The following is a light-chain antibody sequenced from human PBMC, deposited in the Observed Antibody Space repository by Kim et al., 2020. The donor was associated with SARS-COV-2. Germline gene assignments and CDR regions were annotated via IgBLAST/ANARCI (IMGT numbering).Light chain of an antibody. Sequence: EIVMTQSPATLSVSPGERATLSCRASEDLGTNLAWYQQKPGQSPRLLIYGASTRGTSIPARFSGSGSGTEFTLTIDSLQSEDFAIYYCQQYSNWPPITFGQGTRLEIK. CDR1: EDLGTN. CDR2: GAS. CDR3: QQYSNWPPIT. V-gene: IGKV3-15*01. J-gene: IGKJ5*01.